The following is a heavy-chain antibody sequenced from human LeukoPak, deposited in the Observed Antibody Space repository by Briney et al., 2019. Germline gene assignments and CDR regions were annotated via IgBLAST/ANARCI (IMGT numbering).Heavy chain of an antibody. Sequence: ASVKVSCKASGYTFTSYAMHWVRQAPGQRLEWMGWINAGNGNTKYSQEFQGRVTITRDTSASTAYMELSSLRSEDMAVYYCARGHYDSSGKGYFDYWGQGTLVTVSS. CDR2: INAGNGNT. CDR3: ARGHYDSSGKGYFDY. CDR1: GYTFTSYA. V-gene: IGHV1-3*03. D-gene: IGHD3-22*01. J-gene: IGHJ4*02.